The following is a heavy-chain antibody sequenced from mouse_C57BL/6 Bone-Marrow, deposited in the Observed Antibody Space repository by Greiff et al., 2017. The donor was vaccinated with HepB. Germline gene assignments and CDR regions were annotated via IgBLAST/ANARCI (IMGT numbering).Heavy chain of an antibody. D-gene: IGHD1-1*01. CDR3: ALYYGSSYRYFDV. J-gene: IGHJ1*03. CDR1: GFNIKNTY. V-gene: IGHV14-3*01. CDR2: IDPANGNT. Sequence: DVKLVESVAELVRPGASVKLSCTASGFNIKNTYMHWVKQRPEQGLEWIGRIDPANGNTKYAPKFQGKATITADTSSNTAYLQLSSLTSEDTAIYYCALYYGSSYRYFDVWGTGTTVTVSS.